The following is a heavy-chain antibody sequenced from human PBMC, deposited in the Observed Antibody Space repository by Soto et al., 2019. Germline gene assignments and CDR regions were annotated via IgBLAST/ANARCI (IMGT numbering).Heavy chain of an antibody. CDR1: GGTFSTSA. J-gene: IGHJ6*02. V-gene: IGHV1-69*12. CDR3: ARDKDRVPLGGNYYYAIDV. Sequence: QVQLVQSGAEVMQPGSSVRVSCKTSGGTFSTSAISWVRQAPGQGLEWMGGIIPVFGTADYTQKFQARVTRPADESTTTAYMELRGLRSEDTAVYFCARDKDRVPLGGNYYYAIDVWGQGTTVTVSS. CDR2: IIPVFGTA. D-gene: IGHD2-2*01.